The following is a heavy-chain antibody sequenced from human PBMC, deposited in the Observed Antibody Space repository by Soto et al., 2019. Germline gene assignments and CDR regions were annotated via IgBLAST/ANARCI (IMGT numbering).Heavy chain of an antibody. Sequence: GGSLRLSCAASGFTFSNAWMSWVRQAPGKGLEWVGRIKSKTDGGTTDYAAPVKGRFTISRDDSKNTLYLQMNSLKTEDTAVYYCTTGLILLWLRLDYWGQGTLVTVSS. J-gene: IGHJ4*02. CDR1: GFTFSNAW. V-gene: IGHV3-15*01. D-gene: IGHD5-18*01. CDR2: IKSKTDGGTT. CDR3: TTGLILLWLRLDY.